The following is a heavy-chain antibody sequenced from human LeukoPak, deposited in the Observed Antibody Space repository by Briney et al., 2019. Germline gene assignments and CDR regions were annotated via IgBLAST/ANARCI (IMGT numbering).Heavy chain of an antibody. Sequence: PSETLSLTCTVSGGSISSSSYYWGWIRQPPGKGLEWIGSFYYSGSTDYNPYLQSRVSISVDTSKNQFSLKLSSVPAADTAVYYCARHPTGYFDYWGQGTLVTVSS. CDR2: FYYSGST. CDR1: GGSISSSSYY. D-gene: IGHD1-1*01. J-gene: IGHJ4*02. CDR3: ARHPTGYFDY. V-gene: IGHV4-39*01.